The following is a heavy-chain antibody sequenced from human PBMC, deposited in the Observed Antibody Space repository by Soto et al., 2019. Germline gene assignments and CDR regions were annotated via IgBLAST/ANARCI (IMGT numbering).Heavy chain of an antibody. CDR1: GFTFSGFG. V-gene: IGHV3-33*01. CDR2: IWYDGSDK. D-gene: IGHD3-16*01. Sequence: GGSLRLSCAASGFTFSGFGMHWVRQAPGKGLEWVAIIWYDGSDKYYAGSVKGRFTISRDNSKNTLYLQMNSLRAEDTAVYHCAFGNLSYYFDYWGHGALVTVSS. J-gene: IGHJ4*01. CDR3: AFGNLSYYFDY.